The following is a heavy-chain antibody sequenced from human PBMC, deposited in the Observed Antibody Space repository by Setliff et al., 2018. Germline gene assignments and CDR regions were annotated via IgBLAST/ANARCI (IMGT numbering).Heavy chain of an antibody. J-gene: IGHJ6*03. Sequence: GASVKVSCKASGYSFTTYAITWMRQAPGQGLEWLGWINTNTGIPNYAPGFTGRFVFSLDTSVSTAYLQISSLKPEDTAVYYCARGSRFGTIVYRGDYYMDVWGKGTTVTVSS. CDR1: GYSFTTYA. CDR2: INTNTGIP. CDR3: ARGSRFGTIVYRGDYYMDV. V-gene: IGHV7-4-1*02. D-gene: IGHD3-10*01.